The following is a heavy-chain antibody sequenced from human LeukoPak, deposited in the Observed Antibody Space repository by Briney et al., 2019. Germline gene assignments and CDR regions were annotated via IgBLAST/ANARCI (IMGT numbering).Heavy chain of an antibody. J-gene: IGHJ4*02. CDR1: GFTFSSYG. Sequence: QPGGSLRLSCAASGFTFSSYGMHWVRQAPGKGLEWVSGISWNSGSIGYADSVKGRFTISRDNAKNSLYLQMNSLRAEDTALYYCAKDTHPVAGTLGSFFDYWGQGTLVTVSS. D-gene: IGHD6-19*01. V-gene: IGHV3-9*01. CDR3: AKDTHPVAGTLGSFFDY. CDR2: ISWNSGSI.